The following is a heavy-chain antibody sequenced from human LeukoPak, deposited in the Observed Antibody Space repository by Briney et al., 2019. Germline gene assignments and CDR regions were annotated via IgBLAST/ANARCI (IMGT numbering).Heavy chain of an antibody. CDR3: AIFLRGVFGELLGHFDY. Sequence: GESLKISCKGSGYSFTSYWIGWVRQMPGKGLEWIGIIYPGDSDTRYSPSFQGQVTISADKSISTAYLQWSSLKASDTAMYYCAIFLRGVFGELLGHFDYWGQGTLVTVSS. J-gene: IGHJ4*02. CDR2: IYPGDSDT. CDR1: GYSFTSYW. V-gene: IGHV5-51*01. D-gene: IGHD3-10*02.